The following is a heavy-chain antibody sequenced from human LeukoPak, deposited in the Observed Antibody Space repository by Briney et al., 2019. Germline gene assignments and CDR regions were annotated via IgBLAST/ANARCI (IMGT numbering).Heavy chain of an antibody. CDR1: GYTFTNYG. CDR3: GRGGWSGNYYVIDY. D-gene: IGHD1-26*01. Sequence: GASVKVSCKSSGYTFTNYGISWVRQAPGQGLEWMGRISAYKGNTNYAQKVRGRATMTTDTSTSTDYMALRSLIFDDTAVYYCGRGGWSGNYYVIDYWGQGTLVTVSS. J-gene: IGHJ4*02. CDR2: ISAYKGNT. V-gene: IGHV1-18*01.